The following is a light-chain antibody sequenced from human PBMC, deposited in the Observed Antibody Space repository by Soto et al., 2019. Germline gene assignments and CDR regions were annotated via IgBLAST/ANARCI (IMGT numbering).Light chain of an antibody. V-gene: IGKV1-33*01. CDR1: QDISNY. CDR3: QQYDNLPPNT. J-gene: IGKJ2*01. Sequence: DIPMTQSPSSLSASVGDRVTITCQASQDISNYLNWYQQKPGKAPKLLIYDASNLETGVPSRFSGSGSGTDFTFTISSLQPEDIATYYCQQYDNLPPNTVGQGTKLEIK. CDR2: DAS.